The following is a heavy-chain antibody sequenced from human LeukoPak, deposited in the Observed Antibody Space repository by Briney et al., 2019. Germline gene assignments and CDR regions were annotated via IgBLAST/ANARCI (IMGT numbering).Heavy chain of an antibody. CDR3: ASGSYLVY. V-gene: IGHV3-30*03. J-gene: IGHJ4*02. CDR2: ISYDGSNK. D-gene: IGHD1-26*01. CDR1: GFTFSSYG. Sequence: PGRSLRLSCAASGFTFSSYGMHWVRQAPGKGLEWVAVISYDGSNKYYADSVKGRFTISRDNSKNTLYLQMNSLRAEDTAVYYCASGSYLVYWGQGTLVTVSS.